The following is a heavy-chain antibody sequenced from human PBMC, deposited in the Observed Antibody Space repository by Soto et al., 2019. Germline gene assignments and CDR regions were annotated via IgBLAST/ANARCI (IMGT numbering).Heavy chain of an antibody. V-gene: IGHV4-34*01. J-gene: IGHJ5*02. CDR2: INHSGTT. Sequence: SETLSLTXGVYGGSFSGYRWNWIRQSPGQGLEWIGEINHSGTTKYNPSLESRINLSVDTSKKQFSLKMFSVTAADTAIYYCARGWRFDPWGQETQVTVSS. CDR1: GGSFSGYR. D-gene: IGHD1-1*01. CDR3: ARGWRFDP.